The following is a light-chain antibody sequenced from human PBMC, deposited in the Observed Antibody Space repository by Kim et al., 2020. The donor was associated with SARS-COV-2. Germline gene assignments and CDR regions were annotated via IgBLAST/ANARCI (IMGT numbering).Light chain of an antibody. V-gene: IGLV1-40*01. Sequence: QSVLTQPPSVSGAPGQRVTISCTGRSSNIGANYGVNWYQQVPGKAPRLLVNGNRDRPSGVPDRFSASRSGTSASLAITGLQAEDEADYYCHSYDSSLRILFGGGTQLTVL. CDR1: SSNIGANYG. CDR2: GNR. J-gene: IGLJ3*02. CDR3: HSYDSSLRIL.